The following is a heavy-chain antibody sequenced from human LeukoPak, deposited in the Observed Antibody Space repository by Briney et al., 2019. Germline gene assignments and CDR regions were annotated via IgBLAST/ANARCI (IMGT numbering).Heavy chain of an antibody. Sequence: GGSLRLSCIASGFTFSSYAMNWVRQAPGKGLEWVANIKEDGSEKYYVDFVKGRFTISRDNAKNSLYLQMNSLRAEDTAVYYCARFRRAAAVDSWGQGTLVTVSS. D-gene: IGHD6-13*01. CDR3: ARFRRAAAVDS. V-gene: IGHV3-7*03. CDR1: GFTFSSYA. J-gene: IGHJ4*02. CDR2: IKEDGSEK.